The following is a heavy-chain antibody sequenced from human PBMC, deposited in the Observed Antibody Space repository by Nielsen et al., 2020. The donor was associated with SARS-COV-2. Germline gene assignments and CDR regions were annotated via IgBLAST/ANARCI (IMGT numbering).Heavy chain of an antibody. CDR3: ARDSERRYSYGLMGYFDY. CDR1: GFTFSSYA. J-gene: IGHJ4*02. CDR2: ISYDGSNK. D-gene: IGHD5-18*01. V-gene: IGHV3-30*04. Sequence: GESLKISCAASGFTFSSYAMHWVRQAPGKGLEWVAVISYDGSNKYYADSVKGRFTISRDNSKNTLYLQMNSLRAEDTAVYYCARDSERRYSYGLMGYFDYWGQGTLVTVSS.